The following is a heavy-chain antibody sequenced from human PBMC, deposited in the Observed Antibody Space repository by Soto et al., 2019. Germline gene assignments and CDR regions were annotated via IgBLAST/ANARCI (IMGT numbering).Heavy chain of an antibody. Sequence: EVQLLESGGGLVQPGGSLRLSCAASGFTFSTYAMSWVRQAPGKGLEWVSTISGGGHGTYYADSVKGRFTISRDNSKNSLYLQMNTLSTEDTDVSYCAKHPHGVGGSGNGFYPGFDIWGQGTMVTVSS. D-gene: IGHD3-3*01. CDR2: ISGGGHGT. V-gene: IGHV3-23*01. CDR3: AKHPHGVGGSGNGFYPGFDI. J-gene: IGHJ3*02. CDR1: GFTFSTYA.